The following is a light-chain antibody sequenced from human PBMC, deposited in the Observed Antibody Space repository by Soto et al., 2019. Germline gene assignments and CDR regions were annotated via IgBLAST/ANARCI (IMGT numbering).Light chain of an antibody. J-gene: IGLJ1*01. V-gene: IGLV2-14*01. Sequence: QSVLTQPASVSGSPGQSITISCTGTSSDVGGYDYVSWYQLHPGKAPKLKDFEVSNRPSGVSYRFSGSKSGNTASLTISGLQAEDEADYFCSSYSISTAYLFGTGTKVTVL. CDR1: SSDVGGYDY. CDR2: EVS. CDR3: SSYSISTAYL.